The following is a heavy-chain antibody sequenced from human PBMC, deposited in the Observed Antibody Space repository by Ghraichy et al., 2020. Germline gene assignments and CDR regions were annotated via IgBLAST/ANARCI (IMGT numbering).Heavy chain of an antibody. CDR1: GGSISSYY. Sequence: SETLSLTCTVSGGSISSYYWSWIRQPPGKGLEWIGYIYYSGSTNYNPSLKSRVTISVDTSKNQFSLKLSSVTAADTAVYYCARERLWFGDSDYYYYGMDVWGQWTTVTVSS. J-gene: IGHJ6*02. CDR2: IYYSGST. CDR3: ARERLWFGDSDYYYYGMDV. V-gene: IGHV4-59*01. D-gene: IGHD3-10*01.